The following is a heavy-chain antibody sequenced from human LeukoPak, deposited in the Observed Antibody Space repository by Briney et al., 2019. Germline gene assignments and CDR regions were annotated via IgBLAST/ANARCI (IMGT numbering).Heavy chain of an antibody. J-gene: IGHJ6*03. Sequence: SETLSLTCAVYGGSFSGYYWSWIRQPPGKGLEWIGYIYYSGSTNYNPSLKSRVTISVDTSKNQFSLKLSSVTAADTAVYYCARDRDGYNSGYYYYYMDVWGKGTTVTISS. CDR1: GGSFSGYY. V-gene: IGHV4-59*01. CDR2: IYYSGST. CDR3: ARDRDGYNSGYYYYYMDV. D-gene: IGHD5-24*01.